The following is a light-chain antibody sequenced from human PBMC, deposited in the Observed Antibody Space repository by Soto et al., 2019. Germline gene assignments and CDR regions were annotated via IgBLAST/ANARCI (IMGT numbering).Light chain of an antibody. V-gene: IGKV3-11*01. CDR2: DAS. CDR1: QSIGNS. Sequence: EIVLIQSQATMSLSPGDRSTLSCRAIQSIGNSLAWYQQKRRQPPRLLIYDASSRATGIPARFSGSGSGTDFTLHISSLETEDFAVYFCQQGTFGQGTKVDIK. J-gene: IGKJ1*01. CDR3: QQGT.